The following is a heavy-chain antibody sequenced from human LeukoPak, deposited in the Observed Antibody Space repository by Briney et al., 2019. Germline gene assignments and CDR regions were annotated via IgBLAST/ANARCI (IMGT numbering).Heavy chain of an antibody. D-gene: IGHD1-1*01. V-gene: IGHV4-39*07. CDR1: GFTFSSYG. J-gene: IGHJ4*02. CDR3: AKAPGHTTPLPGASTRAYYLDS. Sequence: GSLRLSCAASGFTFSSYGVHWIRQPPGKGLEWIGSIYNTGSTNYNPSLKSRVTISVDSSKNQFSLILNSVTAADTAVYYCAKAPGHTTPLPGASTRAYYLDSWGQGTLVTVSS. CDR2: IYNTGST.